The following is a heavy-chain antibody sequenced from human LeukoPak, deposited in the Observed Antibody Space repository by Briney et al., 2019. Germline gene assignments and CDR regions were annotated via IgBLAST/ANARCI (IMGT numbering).Heavy chain of an antibody. V-gene: IGHV3-48*03. CDR3: ARGPNYYGSGSYF. J-gene: IGHJ4*02. CDR2: ISSSGSTI. CDR1: GFTFSSYE. Sequence: GGSLRLSCAASGFTFSSYEMNWVRQAPGKGLEWVSYISSSGSTIYYADSVKGRFTISRDNAKNSLYLQMNSLRAEDTAVYYCARGPNYYGSGSYFWGQGTLVTVSS. D-gene: IGHD3-10*01.